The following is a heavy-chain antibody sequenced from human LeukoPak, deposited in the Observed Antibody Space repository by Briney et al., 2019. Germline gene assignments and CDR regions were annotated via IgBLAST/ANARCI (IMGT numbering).Heavy chain of an antibody. CDR2: IYYSGST. D-gene: IGHD5-18*01. Sequence: SETLSLTCTVSGGSISSYYWSWLRQPPGKGLEWIGYIYYSGSTNYNPSLKSRVTISVDTSKNQFSLKLSSVTAADTAVYYCARSGYSYGYGTFDIWGQGTMVTVSS. V-gene: IGHV4-59*01. CDR1: GGSISSYY. J-gene: IGHJ3*02. CDR3: ARSGYSYGYGTFDI.